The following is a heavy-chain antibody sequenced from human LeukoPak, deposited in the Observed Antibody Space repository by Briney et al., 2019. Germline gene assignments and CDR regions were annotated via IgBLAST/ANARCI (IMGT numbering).Heavy chain of an antibody. CDR1: GHTFTSYD. D-gene: IGHD6-13*01. CDR2: MNPNSGNT. J-gene: IGHJ4*02. CDR3: ARRVHSSSWSSYFDY. V-gene: IGHV1-8*01. Sequence: ASVKVSCKASGHTFTSYDINWVRQATGQGLEWMGWMNPNSGNTGYAQKFQGRVTMTRNTSISTAYMELSSLRSEDTAVYYCARRVHSSSWSSYFDYWGQETLVTVSS.